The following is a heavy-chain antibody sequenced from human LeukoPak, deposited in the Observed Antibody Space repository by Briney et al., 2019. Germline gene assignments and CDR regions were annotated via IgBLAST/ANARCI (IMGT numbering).Heavy chain of an antibody. CDR3: ARRRWEYDSSGLDAFDI. J-gene: IGHJ3*02. V-gene: IGHV3-21*01. Sequence: GGSLRLSCAASGSTFTDDWMRWVRQAPGKGLEWVSSISSSSSYIYYADSVKGRFTISRDNAKNSLYLQKNSLRAEDTAVYYCARRRWEYDSSGLDAFDIWGQGTMVTVSS. CDR1: GSTFTDDW. CDR2: ISSSSSYI. D-gene: IGHD3-22*01.